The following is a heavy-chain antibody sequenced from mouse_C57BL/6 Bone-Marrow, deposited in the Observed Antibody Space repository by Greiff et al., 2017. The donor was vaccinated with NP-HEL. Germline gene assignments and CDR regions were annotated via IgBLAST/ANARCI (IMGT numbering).Heavy chain of an antibody. J-gene: IGHJ1*03. Sequence: VQLQQPGAELVRPGSSVKLSCKASGYTFTSYWMDWVKQRPGQGLEWIGNIYPSDSETHYNQKFKDKATLTVDKSSSTAYMQLSSLTSEDSAVYYCARFSPDGYCPYWYFDVWGTGTTVTVSS. CDR1: GYTFTSYW. CDR3: ARFSPDGYCPYWYFDV. CDR2: IYPSDSET. D-gene: IGHD2-3*01. V-gene: IGHV1-61*01.